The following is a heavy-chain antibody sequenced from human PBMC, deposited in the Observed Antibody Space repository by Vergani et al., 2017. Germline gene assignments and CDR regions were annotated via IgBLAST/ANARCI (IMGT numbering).Heavy chain of an antibody. V-gene: IGHV4-34*01. D-gene: IGHD3-10*01. Sequence: QVQLQQWGAGLLKPSETLSLTCAVYGGSFSGYYWSWIRQPPGKGLEWIGEINHSGSTNYNPSLKSRVTISGDTSKNQFSLKLSSVTAADTAAYYCARGVVRGVIRRQNWFDPWGQGTLVTVSS. CDR2: INHSGST. J-gene: IGHJ5*02. CDR3: ARGVVRGVIRRQNWFDP. CDR1: GGSFSGYY.